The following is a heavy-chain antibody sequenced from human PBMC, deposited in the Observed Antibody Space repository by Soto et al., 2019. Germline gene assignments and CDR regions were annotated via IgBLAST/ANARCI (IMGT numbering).Heavy chain of an antibody. V-gene: IGHV4-59*08. Sequence: ASETLSLTCTVAGGSISSYYWSWIRQPPGKGLEWIGYIYYSGSTNYNPSLKSRVTISVDTSKNQFSLKLSSVTAADTAVYYCARHYGKVVPAALIWPQPDYYYYYMDVWGKGTTVTVSS. D-gene: IGHD2-2*01. CDR2: IYYSGST. J-gene: IGHJ6*03. CDR1: GGSISSYY. CDR3: ARHYGKVVPAALIWPQPDYYYYYMDV.